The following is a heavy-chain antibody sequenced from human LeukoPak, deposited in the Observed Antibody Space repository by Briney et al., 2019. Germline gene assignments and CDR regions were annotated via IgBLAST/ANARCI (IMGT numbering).Heavy chain of an antibody. Sequence: GASVKVSCKASGYTFTGYYMHWVRQAPGQGLEWMGWINPNSGGTNYAQKFQGRVTMTRDTSISTAYRELSRLRSDDTAVYYCARDLCGSGSYRDPEYYYYYYGMDVWGQGTTVTVSS. J-gene: IGHJ6*02. CDR2: INPNSGGT. V-gene: IGHV1-2*02. CDR3: ARDLCGSGSYRDPEYYYYYYGMDV. CDR1: GYTFTGYY. D-gene: IGHD3-10*01.